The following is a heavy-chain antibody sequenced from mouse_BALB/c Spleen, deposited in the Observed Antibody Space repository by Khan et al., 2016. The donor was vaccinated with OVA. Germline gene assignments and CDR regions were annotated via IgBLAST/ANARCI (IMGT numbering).Heavy chain of an antibody. CDR1: GFTFSSYA. D-gene: IGHD1-1*01. V-gene: IGHV5-9-3*01. Sequence: EVELVESGGGLVKPGGSLKLSCAASGFTFSSYAMSWVRQTPEKRLEWVATISSGGSFTYYPDSVKGRFTIFRDNAKNSLYLQMRSLRSEDTAMYYCARSPGYYGSNYFDYWGQGTTLTVSS. CDR2: ISSGGSFT. CDR3: ARSPGYYGSNYFDY. J-gene: IGHJ2*01.